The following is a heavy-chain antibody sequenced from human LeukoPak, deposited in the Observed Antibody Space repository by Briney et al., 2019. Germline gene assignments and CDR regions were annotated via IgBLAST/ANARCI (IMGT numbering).Heavy chain of an antibody. J-gene: IGHJ4*02. V-gene: IGHV4-39*07. D-gene: IGHD6-19*01. Sequence: SETLSLTCTVSGGSISSSSYYWGWIRQPPGKGLEWIGSIYYSGSTYYNPSLKSRVTISVDTSKNQFSLKLSSVTAADTAVYYCARDSRYSSGWYRVIGYWGQGTLVTVSS. CDR1: GGSISSSSYY. CDR2: IYYSGST. CDR3: ARDSRYSSGWYRVIGY.